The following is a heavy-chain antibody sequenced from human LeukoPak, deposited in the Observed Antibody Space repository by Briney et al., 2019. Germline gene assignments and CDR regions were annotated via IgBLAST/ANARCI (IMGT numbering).Heavy chain of an antibody. CDR3: ARVPADPYGYWFDP. Sequence: SGTLSLTCAVSGGSISSSNWWSWVRQPPGKGLEWIGEIYHSGSTNYNPSLKSRVTISVDKSKNQFSLKLSSVTAADTAVYYCARVPADPYGYWFDPWGQGTLVTVSS. V-gene: IGHV4-4*02. CDR2: IYHSGST. J-gene: IGHJ5*02. CDR1: GGSISSSNW. D-gene: IGHD2-2*01.